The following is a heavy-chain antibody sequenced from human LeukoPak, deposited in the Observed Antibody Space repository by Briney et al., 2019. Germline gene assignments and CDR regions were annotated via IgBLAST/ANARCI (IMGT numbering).Heavy chain of an antibody. CDR1: GGSISSSNYY. Sequence: PSETLSLTCTVSGGSISSSNYYWGWIRQPPGKGLEWIASIYYSGSTYYNPSLKSRVTISVDTSKNQFSLKLSSVTAADTAVYYCARALSYQQQLDAFDIWGQGTMVTVSS. D-gene: IGHD6-13*01. CDR2: IYYSGST. V-gene: IGHV4-39*07. CDR3: ARALSYQQQLDAFDI. J-gene: IGHJ3*02.